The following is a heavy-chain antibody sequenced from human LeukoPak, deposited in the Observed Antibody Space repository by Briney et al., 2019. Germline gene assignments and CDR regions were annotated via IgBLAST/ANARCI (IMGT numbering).Heavy chain of an antibody. CDR2: IYYSGST. J-gene: IGHJ4*02. CDR1: GGSISSSSYY. D-gene: IGHD3-22*01. Sequence: SETLSLTCTVSGGSISSSSYYWSWIRQPPGKGLEWIGSIYYSGSTYYNPSLKSRVTISVDTSKNQFSLKLSSVTAADTAVYYCARSYYDSSGYYGKFDYWGQGTLVTVSS. CDR3: ARSYYDSSGYYGKFDY. V-gene: IGHV4-39*01.